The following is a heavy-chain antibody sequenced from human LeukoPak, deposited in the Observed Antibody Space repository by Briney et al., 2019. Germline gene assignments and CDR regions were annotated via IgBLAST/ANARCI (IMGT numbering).Heavy chain of an antibody. D-gene: IGHD2-21*02. Sequence: ASVKVSCKASGYTFTSYGISWVRQAPGQGLEWMGWISAYNGNTNYAQKLQGRVTMTTDTSTSTAYMELRSLRSDDTAVYYCATLGSIVWGHKGTASSLWGQGTLVTVSS. V-gene: IGHV1-18*01. CDR3: ATLGSIVWGHKGTASSL. CDR1: GYTFTSYG. CDR2: ISAYNGNT. J-gene: IGHJ4*02.